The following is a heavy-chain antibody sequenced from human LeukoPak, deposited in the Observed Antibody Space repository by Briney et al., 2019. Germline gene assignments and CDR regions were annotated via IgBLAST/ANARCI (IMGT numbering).Heavy chain of an antibody. V-gene: IGHV3-23*01. D-gene: IGHD5-12*01. Sequence: GGSLRLSCVISGFTFSSYAMSWVRQAPGKGLEWVSGISAGGGSTYHADSVKGRFTISRDNSRNTLYLQMNSLRTEDTAVYYCAKDRYSAYDKTPFDYWGQGTLVTVSS. CDR1: GFTFSSYA. CDR2: ISAGGGST. CDR3: AKDRYSAYDKTPFDY. J-gene: IGHJ4*02.